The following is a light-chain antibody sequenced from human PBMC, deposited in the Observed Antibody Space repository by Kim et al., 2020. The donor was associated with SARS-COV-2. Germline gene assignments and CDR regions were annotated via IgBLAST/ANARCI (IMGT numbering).Light chain of an antibody. CDR3: QAWDSSTGV. V-gene: IGLV3-1*01. CDR2: QDS. CDR1: KLGDKY. J-gene: IGLJ1*01. Sequence: SVSPGQTASITCAGDKLGDKYACWYQQKPGQSPVLVIYQDSKRPSGIPERFSGSNSGNTATLTVSGTQAMDEADYYCQAWDSSTGVFGTGTKVTVL.